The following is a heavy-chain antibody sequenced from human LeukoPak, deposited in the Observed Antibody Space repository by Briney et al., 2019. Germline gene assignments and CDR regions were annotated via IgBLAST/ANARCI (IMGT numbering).Heavy chain of an antibody. CDR1: GYTSTTYD. V-gene: IGHV1-18*01. CDR3: ARVGTGTRSFDS. J-gene: IGHJ4*02. D-gene: IGHD1/OR15-1a*01. CDR2: ISAYNGYT. Sequence: ASVKVSCKTSGYTSTTYDINWVRQAPGQGLEWMGRISAYNGYTNYGQKFQGRVTMTTDTSTNTAYMELRSLRSDDTAVYYCARVGTGTRSFDSWGQGTLVTVSS.